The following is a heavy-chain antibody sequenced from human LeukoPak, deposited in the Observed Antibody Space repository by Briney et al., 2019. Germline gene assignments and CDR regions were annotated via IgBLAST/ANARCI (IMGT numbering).Heavy chain of an antibody. D-gene: IGHD3-10*01. V-gene: IGHV4-34*01. Sequence: PSETLSLTCAVYGGSFSGYYWSWIRQPPGKGLEWIGEINHSGSTNYNPSLKSRVTISVDTSKNQFPLKLSSVTAADTAVYYCARVLYYGSGSYYPDYWGQGTLVTVSS. J-gene: IGHJ4*02. CDR1: GGSFSGYY. CDR3: ARVLYYGSGSYYPDY. CDR2: INHSGST.